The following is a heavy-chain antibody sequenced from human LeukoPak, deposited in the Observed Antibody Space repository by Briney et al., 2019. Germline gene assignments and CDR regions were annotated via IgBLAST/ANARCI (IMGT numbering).Heavy chain of an antibody. CDR2: IYYSGST. Sequence: SETLSLTCTVSGGSITSHYWPWIRQPPGKGLEWIGYIYYSGSTNYNPSLKSRVTISVATSKNQFSLKLRSVTAADSAVYYCAEYYYDSSGYNDWFDRWGQGTLVTVSS. J-gene: IGHJ5*02. CDR1: GGSITSHY. CDR3: AEYYYDSSGYNDWFDR. V-gene: IGHV4-59*11. D-gene: IGHD3-22*01.